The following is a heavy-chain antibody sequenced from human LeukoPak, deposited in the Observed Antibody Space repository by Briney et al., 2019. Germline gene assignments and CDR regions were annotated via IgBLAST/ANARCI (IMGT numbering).Heavy chain of an antibody. V-gene: IGHV2-5*02. CDR2: IYWDDDK. CDR3: AHRLPGSSGWYFDY. J-gene: IGHJ4*02. Sequence: ESGPTLVKPTQTLTLTCTFSGFSLSTSGVGVGWIRQPPGKALEWLALIYWDDDKRYSPSLKSRLTITKDTSKSQVVLTMTNMDPVDTATYYCAHRLPGSSGWYFDYWGQGTLVTVSS. CDR1: GFSLSTSGVG. D-gene: IGHD6-19*01.